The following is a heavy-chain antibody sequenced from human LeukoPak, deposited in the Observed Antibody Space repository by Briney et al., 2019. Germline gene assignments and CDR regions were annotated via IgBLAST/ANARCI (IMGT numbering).Heavy chain of an antibody. Sequence: PGGPLRLSCAASGFTFDDYAMHWVRQAPGKGLEWGSGITWNSDTIDYADSVKGRFTISRDNAKNSLYLQMNSLRAEDTALYYCAKDTTYYYDSSGYDGFDIWGQGTMVTVSS. CDR2: ITWNSDTI. V-gene: IGHV3-9*01. CDR3: AKDTTYYYDSSGYDGFDI. D-gene: IGHD3-22*01. J-gene: IGHJ3*02. CDR1: GFTFDDYA.